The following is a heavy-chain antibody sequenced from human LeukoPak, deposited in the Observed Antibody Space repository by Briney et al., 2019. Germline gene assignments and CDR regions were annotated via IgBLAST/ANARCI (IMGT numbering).Heavy chain of an antibody. D-gene: IGHD6-13*01. J-gene: IGHJ4*02. CDR3: ARADWAAAGNY. CDR2: INAGNDNT. CDR1: GYTFTSYA. Sequence: GASVKVSCKASGYTFTSYAMHWVRQAPGQRLEWMGWINAGNDNTKYSQKFQGRVTITRDTSASTAYMELSSLRSEDTAVYYCARADWAAAGNYWGQGALVTVSS. V-gene: IGHV1-3*01.